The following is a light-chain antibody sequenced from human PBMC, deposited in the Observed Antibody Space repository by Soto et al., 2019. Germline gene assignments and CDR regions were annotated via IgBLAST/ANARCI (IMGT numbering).Light chain of an antibody. CDR1: QSINNN. J-gene: IGKJ1*01. CDR2: GAS. Sequence: IVLTQSPCTLSLSPGERATLSCRASQSINNNFAWFQQKPGQAPRLLIYGASRRATGISDRFTGSGSGTDFTLTISRLEPEDFAVYYCQQYVSSPWAFGQGTKVDIK. CDR3: QQYVSSPWA. V-gene: IGKV3-20*01.